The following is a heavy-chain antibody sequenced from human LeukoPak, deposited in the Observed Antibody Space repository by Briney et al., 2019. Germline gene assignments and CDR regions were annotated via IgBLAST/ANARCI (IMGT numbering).Heavy chain of an antibody. CDR2: ISGSDGTT. D-gene: IGHD3-16*01. CDR3: AKEIYVDARESFDY. Sequence: GGSLRPSCAASGFTFSNYAMSWVRQAPGKGLEWVSAISGSDGTTYYADSAKGRFAISRDSSKNTLYLQMTSLRAEDTAVFYCAKEIYVDARESFDYWGQGTLVTVSS. V-gene: IGHV3-23*01. CDR1: GFTFSNYA. J-gene: IGHJ4*02.